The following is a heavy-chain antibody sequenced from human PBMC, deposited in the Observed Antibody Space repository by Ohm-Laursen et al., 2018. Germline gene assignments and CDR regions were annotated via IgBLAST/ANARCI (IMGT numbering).Heavy chain of an antibody. CDR1: GFTFSSYW. J-gene: IGHJ4*02. V-gene: IGHV3-74*01. CDR2: INSDGSST. Sequence: SLRLSCSASGFTFSSYWMHWVRQAPGKGLVWVSRINSDGSSTSYADSVKGRFTISRDNAKNTLYLQMNSLRAEDTAVYYCARGITGATLYFDYWGQGALVTVSS. D-gene: IGHD1-20*01. CDR3: ARGITGATLYFDY.